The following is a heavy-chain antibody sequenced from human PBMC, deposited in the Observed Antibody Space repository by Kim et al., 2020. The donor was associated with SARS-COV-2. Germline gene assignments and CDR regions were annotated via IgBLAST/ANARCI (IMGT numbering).Heavy chain of an antibody. CDR1: GYTLTELS. Sequence: ASVKVSCKVSGYTLTELSMHWVRQAPGKGLEWMGGFDPEDGETIYAQKSQGRVTMTEDTSTDTAYMELSSLRSEDTAVYYCATAIAVAGTTIYYYYGMDVWGQGTTVTVSS. CDR2: FDPEDGET. D-gene: IGHD6-19*01. J-gene: IGHJ6*02. CDR3: ATAIAVAGTTIYYYYGMDV. V-gene: IGHV1-24*01.